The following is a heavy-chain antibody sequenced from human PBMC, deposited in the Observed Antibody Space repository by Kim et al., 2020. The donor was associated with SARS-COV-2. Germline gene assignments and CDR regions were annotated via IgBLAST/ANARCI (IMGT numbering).Heavy chain of an antibody. D-gene: IGHD2-2*01. J-gene: IGHJ6*02. V-gene: IGHV3-21*01. CDR2: ISSSSSYI. CDR1: GFTFSSYS. Sequence: GGSLRLSCAASGFTFSSYSMNWVRQAPGKGLEWVSSISSSSSYIYYADSVKGRFTISRDNAKNSLYLQMNSLRAEDTAVYYCARVTGYCSSTSCQTYYYYYYGMDVWGQGTTVTVSS. CDR3: ARVTGYCSSTSCQTYYYYYYGMDV.